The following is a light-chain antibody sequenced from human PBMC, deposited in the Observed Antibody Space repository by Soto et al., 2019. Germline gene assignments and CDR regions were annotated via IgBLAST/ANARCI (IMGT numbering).Light chain of an antibody. V-gene: IGLV2-14*01. J-gene: IGLJ1*01. Sequence: QSVLTQPASVYGSPGQSITISCTGTSSDVGFSNYVSWYQQHPGKAPKLMISDVSNRPSGVSNRFSGSKSGNTASLTISGLQAEDEADYYCSSYTSSDTDVFGTGTKSPS. CDR1: SSDVGFSNY. CDR2: DVS. CDR3: SSYTSSDTDV.